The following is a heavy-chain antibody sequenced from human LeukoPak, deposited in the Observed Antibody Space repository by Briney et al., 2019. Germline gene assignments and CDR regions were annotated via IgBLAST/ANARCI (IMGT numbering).Heavy chain of an antibody. D-gene: IGHD3-3*01. Sequence: GGSLRLSCTASGFTFGDYAMSWFRQAPGKGLEGVGFIRSRAYGGTIEYAASVKGRFIISRDDSKSIAYLQMNSLKTEDTAVYYCTATVFGVVVLDQWGQGSLVTVSS. CDR3: TATVFGVVVLDQ. V-gene: IGHV3-49*03. CDR1: GFTFGDYA. J-gene: IGHJ4*02. CDR2: IRSRAYGGTI.